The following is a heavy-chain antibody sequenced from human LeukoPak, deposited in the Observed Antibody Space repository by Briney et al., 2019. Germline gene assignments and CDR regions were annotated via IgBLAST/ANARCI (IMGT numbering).Heavy chain of an antibody. J-gene: IGHJ3*02. CDR3: ARGGCSGGSCYGTDAFDI. D-gene: IGHD2-15*01. CDR2: INHSGST. Sequence: PSETLSLTCAVYGGSFSGYYWSWIRQPPGKGLEWIGEINHSGSTYYNPSLKSRVTISVDTSKNQFSLKLSSVTAADTAVYYCARGGCSGGSCYGTDAFDIWGQGTMVTVSS. CDR1: GGSFSGYY. V-gene: IGHV4-34*01.